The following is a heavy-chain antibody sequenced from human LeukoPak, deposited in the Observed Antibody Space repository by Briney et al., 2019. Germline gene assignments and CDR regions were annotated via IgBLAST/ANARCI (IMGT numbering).Heavy chain of an antibody. CDR2: ISSSGSTI. CDR3: ARGIRHYYDSSGLDAFDI. CDR1: GFTCNSYE. V-gene: IGHV3-48*03. D-gene: IGHD3-22*01. J-gene: IGHJ3*02. Sequence: GGSLRLSCAASGFTCNSYEMKWVRQAPGKGLEGVSYISSSGSTIDYGDSVKGRFTISRDNAKTSLYLQMNSLRAEDTAVYYCARGIRHYYDSSGLDAFDIWGQGTMVTVSS.